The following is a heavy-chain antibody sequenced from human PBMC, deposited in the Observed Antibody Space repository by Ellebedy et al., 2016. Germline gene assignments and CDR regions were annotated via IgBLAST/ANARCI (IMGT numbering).Heavy chain of an antibody. CDR3: AKDLHGYDYYDFYYMDV. D-gene: IGHD5-12*01. Sequence: GGSLRLSXAASGFTFNNYAIHWVRQAPGKGLEWVAVISYDGSNEYYADSVKGRFTISRDNSKNTLYLQMNSLRAEDTAVYFCAKDLHGYDYYDFYYMDVWGKGTTVTVSS. CDR1: GFTFNNYA. V-gene: IGHV3-30*18. CDR2: ISYDGSNE. J-gene: IGHJ6*03.